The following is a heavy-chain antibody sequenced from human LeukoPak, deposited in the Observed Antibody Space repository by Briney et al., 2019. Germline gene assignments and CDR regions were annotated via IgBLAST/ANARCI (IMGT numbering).Heavy chain of an antibody. CDR1: GGSISSYY. D-gene: IGHD4-23*01. J-gene: IGHJ3*02. CDR2: IFYTGST. Sequence: SETLSLTCTVSGGSISSYYWSWVRQPPGKGLEWIGYIFYTGSTKYNPSLKSRVTISVLTSKNRFSLKLSSVTAADTAVYYCATLTGGDDAFDIWGQRTMVTVSS. CDR3: ATLTGGDDAFDI. V-gene: IGHV4-59*01.